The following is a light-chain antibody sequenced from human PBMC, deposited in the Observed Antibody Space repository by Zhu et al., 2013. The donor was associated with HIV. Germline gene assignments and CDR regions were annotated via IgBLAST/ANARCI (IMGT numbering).Light chain of an antibody. CDR3: MQSLQVPRT. J-gene: IGKJ1*01. CDR1: QSLLDDNGSN. V-gene: IGKV2-28*01. CDR2: SAS. Sequence: IVLTQSPVFLSVGLGQTASISCRSSQSLLDDNGSNLEWYMKKSGQSPQLLIYSASHRASGVPDRFSGSGSGRNYLLTINNVEPDDVATYYCMQSLQVPRTFGQGTELEI.